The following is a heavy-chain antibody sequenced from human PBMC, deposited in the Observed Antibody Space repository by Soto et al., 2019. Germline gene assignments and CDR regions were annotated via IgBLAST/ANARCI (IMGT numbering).Heavy chain of an antibody. D-gene: IGHD2-15*01. Sequence: SVKVSCKASGYTFTRYNVHWVRQAPGQGLEWMAIINPSGGTTYYVQKFEGGVTLATDTSTSTVYMELSSLRSDDTAVYYCARVRGGGSEYFFDYWGQGTLVTVSS. CDR2: INPSGGTT. V-gene: IGHV1-46*01. J-gene: IGHJ4*02. CDR3: ARVRGGGSEYFFDY. CDR1: GYTFTRYN.